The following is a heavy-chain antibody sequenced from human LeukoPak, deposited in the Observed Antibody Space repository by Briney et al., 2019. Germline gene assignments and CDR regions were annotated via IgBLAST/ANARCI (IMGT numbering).Heavy chain of an antibody. CDR1: GGTFSSYG. V-gene: IGHV1-18*01. D-gene: IGHD3-22*01. CDR3: VRDWDYDSSDYNDYYGMDV. J-gene: IGHJ6*02. CDR2: ISAYNGNT. Sequence: GSSVKVSCKASGGTFSSYGISWVRQAPGQGLQRMGWISAYNGNTNYVQKLQGRVTMTTDTSTSTAYMELRSLRSDDTAVYYCVRDWDYDSSDYNDYYGMDVWGPGTTVTASS.